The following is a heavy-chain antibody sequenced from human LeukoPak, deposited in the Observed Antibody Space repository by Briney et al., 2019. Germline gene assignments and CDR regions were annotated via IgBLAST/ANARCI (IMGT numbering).Heavy chain of an antibody. V-gene: IGHV3-7*01. CDR2: IKQDGSEK. J-gene: IGHJ4*02. CDR3: ARAVMITFGGVIVKYFDY. CDR1: GFTFSSYW. Sequence: GGSLRLSCAASGFTFSSYWMSWVRQAPGKGLEWVANIKQDGSEKYYVDSVKGRFTISRDNAKNSLYLQMNSLRAEDTAVYYCARAVMITFGGVIVKYFDYWGQGTLVTVSS. D-gene: IGHD3-16*02.